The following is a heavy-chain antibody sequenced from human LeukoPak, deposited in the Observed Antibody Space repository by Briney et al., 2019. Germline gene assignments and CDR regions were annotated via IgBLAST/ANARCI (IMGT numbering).Heavy chain of an antibody. CDR3: ASTSGYCSGGNCYSALDY. D-gene: IGHD2-15*01. CDR1: GGSVSTYY. CDR2: IYYSGST. Sequence: SETLSFTCTVSGGSVSTYYRNWIRQPPGKGLEWIGYIYYSGSTNYNPSPKSRLTISVDTSNNQFSLKLSSVTAADTAVYYCASTSGYCSGGNCYSALDYWGQGTLVTVSS. J-gene: IGHJ4*02. V-gene: IGHV4-59*02.